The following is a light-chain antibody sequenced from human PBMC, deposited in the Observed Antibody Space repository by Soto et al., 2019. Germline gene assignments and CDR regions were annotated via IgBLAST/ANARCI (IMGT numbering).Light chain of an antibody. V-gene: IGKV3-11*01. CDR1: QSIHTS. CDR2: DST. Sequence: TMSPATLSLSQGERATLSCRASQSIHTSLAWYQQKSGKPPRLVIYDSTLRANGVPDRFGGSRSGTEFTLTINSLEPEDFAVYYCQPLTVWPPITSCQVTLLEI. J-gene: IGKJ5*01. CDR3: QPLTVWPPIT.